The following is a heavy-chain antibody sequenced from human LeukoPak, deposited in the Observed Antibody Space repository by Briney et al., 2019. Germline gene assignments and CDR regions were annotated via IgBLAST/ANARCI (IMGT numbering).Heavy chain of an antibody. CDR2: IYHSGST. J-gene: IGHJ5*02. CDR3: ARREGDYYDSSGYAGP. D-gene: IGHD3-22*01. Sequence: PSETLSLTCAVSGGSISSSNWWSWVRQPPGKGLEWIGEIYHSGSTNYNPSLKSRVTISVDKSKNQFSLKLSSVTAADTAVYYCARREGDYYDSSGYAGPWGQGTPVTVSS. CDR1: GGSISSSNW. V-gene: IGHV4-4*02.